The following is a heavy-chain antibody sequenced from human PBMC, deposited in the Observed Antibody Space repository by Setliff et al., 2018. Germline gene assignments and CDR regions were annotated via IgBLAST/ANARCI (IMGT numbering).Heavy chain of an antibody. V-gene: IGHV4-4*07. D-gene: IGHD6-19*01. J-gene: IGHJ6*03. CDR1: GGSISSYY. CDR3: AREQWLDPPGYYYMDV. CDR2: IYIGGSS. Sequence: SETLSLTCTVSGGSISSYYWSWIRQPPGKGLEWIGHIYIGGSSNYNPSLKSRVTMSIDTSKNQFSLKLNSVTAADMAVYYCAREQWLDPPGYYYMDVWAKGTTVTVSS.